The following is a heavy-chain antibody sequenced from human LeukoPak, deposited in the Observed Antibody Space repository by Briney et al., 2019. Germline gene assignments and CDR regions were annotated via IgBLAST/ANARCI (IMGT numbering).Heavy chain of an antibody. CDR2: IYTSGST. J-gene: IGHJ4*02. D-gene: IGHD2-21*01. V-gene: IGHV4-61*02. Sequence: SETLSLTCTVSGGSISSGSYYWSWIRQPAGKGLEWIGRIYTSGSTNYNPSLKSRVTISVDTSKNQFSLKLSSVTAADTAVYYCARLSFPRDYWGQGTLVTVSS. CDR1: GGSISSGSYY. CDR3: ARLSFPRDY.